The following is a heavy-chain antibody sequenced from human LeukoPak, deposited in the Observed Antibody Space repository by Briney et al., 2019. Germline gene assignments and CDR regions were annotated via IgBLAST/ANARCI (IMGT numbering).Heavy chain of an antibody. D-gene: IGHD1-1*01. V-gene: IGHV3-53*01. J-gene: IGHJ4*02. CDR1: GFTVSSNY. CDR3: AKTGNPATGDY. Sequence: PGGSLRLSCAASGFTVSSNYMSWVRQAPGKGLEWVSGISSSGGSTYYADSVKGRFTISRDNSKNTLYLQMNSLRAEDTAVYYCAKTGNPATGDYWGQGTLVTVSS. CDR2: ISSSGGST.